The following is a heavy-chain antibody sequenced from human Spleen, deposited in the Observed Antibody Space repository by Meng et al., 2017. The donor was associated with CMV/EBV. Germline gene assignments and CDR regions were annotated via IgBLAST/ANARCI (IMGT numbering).Heavy chain of an antibody. J-gene: IGHJ4*02. D-gene: IGHD3-3*01. Sequence: FSNAWVRWVRQAAGKGLEWVGRIKSKTDGGTTDYAAPVKGTFTISKDDSKNTLYLQMNSLKTEDTAGYYCTANYYDVWSGFYYFDYWGQGTLVTVSS. CDR3: TANYYDVWSGFYYFDY. CDR1: FSNAW. V-gene: IGHV3-15*01. CDR2: IKSKTDGGTT.